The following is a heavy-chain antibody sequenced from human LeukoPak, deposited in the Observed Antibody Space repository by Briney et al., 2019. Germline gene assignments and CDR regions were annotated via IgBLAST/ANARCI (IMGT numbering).Heavy chain of an antibody. CDR3: ARGDCSGGSCYSGAFDI. CDR1: GGSISSYY. V-gene: IGHV4-59*01. D-gene: IGHD2-15*01. J-gene: IGHJ3*02. Sequence: SETLSLTCTVSGGSISSYYWSWIRQPPGKGLEWIGYIYYSGSTNYNPSLKGRVTISVDTSKNQFSLKLSSVTAADTAVYCCARGDCSGGSCYSGAFDIWGQGTMVTVSS. CDR2: IYYSGST.